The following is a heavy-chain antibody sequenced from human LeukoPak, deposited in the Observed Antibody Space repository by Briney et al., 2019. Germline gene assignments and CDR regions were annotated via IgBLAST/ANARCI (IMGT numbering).Heavy chain of an antibody. J-gene: IGHJ4*02. V-gene: IGHV3-30-3*01. D-gene: IGHD5-24*01. CDR2: ISNDGTNK. CDR3: ARDGGYVDGYNSPDFHY. CDR1: GFTFSSYA. Sequence: PGGSLRLSCAASGFTFSSYAMHWVRQAPGKGLEWVAIISNDGTNKYYADSVKGRFTISRDNSRNTLYLQMNSVRADDTAVYYCARDGGYVDGYNSPDFHYWGQGTLVTVSS.